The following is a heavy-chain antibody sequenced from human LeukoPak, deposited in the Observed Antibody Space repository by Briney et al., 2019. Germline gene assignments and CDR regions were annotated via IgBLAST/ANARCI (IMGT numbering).Heavy chain of an antibody. CDR2: VSAYNGNT. Sequence: ASVKVSCKASGYTFTTYGISWVRQAPGQGLEWMGWVSAYNGNTNYAQKFQGRVTMTTDTSTSTAYMELRSLRSDDTAVYYCARSPGIAVAGTLTLWGQGPLVTVSS. CDR1: GYTFTTYG. CDR3: ARSPGIAVAGTLTL. J-gene: IGHJ4*02. D-gene: IGHD6-19*01. V-gene: IGHV1-18*01.